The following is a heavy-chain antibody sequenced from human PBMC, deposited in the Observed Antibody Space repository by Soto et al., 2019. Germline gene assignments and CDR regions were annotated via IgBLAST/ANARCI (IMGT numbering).Heavy chain of an antibody. CDR1: GGSISSSSYY. D-gene: IGHD4-17*01. CDR3: AGVIYGEGGMDV. V-gene: IGHV4-39*01. J-gene: IGHJ6*02. Sequence: SETLSLTCTVSGGSISSSSYYWGWIRQPPGKGLEWIGCIYYSGSTYYNPSLKSRVTISVDTSKNQFSLKLSSVTAADTAGYYCAGVIYGEGGMDVWGQGTTVTVSS. CDR2: IYYSGST.